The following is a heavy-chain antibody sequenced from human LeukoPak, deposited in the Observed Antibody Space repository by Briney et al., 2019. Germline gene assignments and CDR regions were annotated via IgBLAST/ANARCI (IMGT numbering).Heavy chain of an antibody. Sequence: PGGSLRLSCAASGFTFSSYGMHWVRQAPGKGLEWVAFIQYDGSNKYYADSVKGRFTISRDNSKNTLYLQMNSLRAEDTAGYYCATDQEKLGSSWYRVDDAFDIWRQGTMVTVSS. J-gene: IGHJ3*02. CDR2: IQYDGSNK. CDR3: ATDQEKLGSSWYRVDDAFDI. CDR1: GFTFSSYG. D-gene: IGHD6-13*01. V-gene: IGHV3-30*02.